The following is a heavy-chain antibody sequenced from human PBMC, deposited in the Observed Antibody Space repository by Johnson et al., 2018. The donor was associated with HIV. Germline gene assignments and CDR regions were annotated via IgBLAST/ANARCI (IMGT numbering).Heavy chain of an antibody. CDR2: INGDGTGS. CDR1: GFTFSDHW. Sequence: VQLVESGGGLVQPGGSLRLSCGASGFTFSDHWMQWVRQVPGKGLVWVSRINGDGTGSTYADSVKGEFTISRANSKNTLYLQMNSLRAEATAVYYCARDTNLSSAFVIWGQGTMVTVSS. D-gene: IGHD2-8*01. CDR3: ARDTNLSSAFVI. J-gene: IGHJ3*02. V-gene: IGHV3-74*01.